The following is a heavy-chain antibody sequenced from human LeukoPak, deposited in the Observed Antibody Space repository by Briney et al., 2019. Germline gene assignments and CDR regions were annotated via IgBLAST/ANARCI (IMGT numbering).Heavy chain of an antibody. J-gene: IGHJ2*01. Sequence: PGGSLRLSCAASGFTFSSYAMHWVRQAPGKGLEWVAVISYDGSNKYYADSVKGRFTISRDNSKNTLYLQMNSLRAEDTAVYYCARGADSGSSRPFWYFDLWGRGTLVTVSS. D-gene: IGHD1-26*01. CDR2: ISYDGSNK. CDR1: GFTFSSYA. CDR3: ARGADSGSSRPFWYFDL. V-gene: IGHV3-30-3*01.